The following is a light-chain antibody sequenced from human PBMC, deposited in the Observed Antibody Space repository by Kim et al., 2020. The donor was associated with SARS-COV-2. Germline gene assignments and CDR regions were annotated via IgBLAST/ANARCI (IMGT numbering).Light chain of an antibody. CDR2: DIR. V-gene: IGLV7-46*01. Sequence: GGTVTVTCCSSTGPVSSDHYPYWFQQKPGRAPRTLISDIRKKHSGTPAHCSGSLLGRKAALSLSGAQPEDEADYYWLLYYRGVGVFGGGTQLTVL. CDR3: LLYYRGVGV. J-gene: IGLJ2*01. CDR1: TGPVSSDHY.